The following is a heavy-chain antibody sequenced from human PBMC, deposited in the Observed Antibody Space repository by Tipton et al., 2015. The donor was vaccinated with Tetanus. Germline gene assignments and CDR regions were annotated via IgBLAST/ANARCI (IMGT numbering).Heavy chain of an antibody. CDR3: VSGSALDY. J-gene: IGHJ4*02. CDR2: ISSTSRYI. V-gene: IGHV3-21*01. CDR1: GFTFSNYK. Sequence: GSLRLSCAVSGFTFSNYKMNWVRQGPGRGLEWVSSISSTSRYINYADSVKGRFTISRDNAKNSLFLEMNSLRADDTAAYYCVSGSALDYWGQGTLITVSS. D-gene: IGHD6-25*01.